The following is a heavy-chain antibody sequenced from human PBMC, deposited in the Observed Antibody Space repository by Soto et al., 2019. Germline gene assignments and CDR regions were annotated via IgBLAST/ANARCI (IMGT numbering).Heavy chain of an antibody. CDR1: GFTFSSYS. CDR3: ARDDRSMRASSSSYHFDY. V-gene: IGHV3-21*01. Sequence: PGGSLRLSCAASGFTFSSYSMNWVRQAPGKGLEWVSSISSSSSYIYYADSVKGRFTISRDNAKNSLYLQMNSLRAEDTAVYYCARDDRSMRASSSSYHFDYWGQGTRVTVSS. D-gene: IGHD6-6*01. CDR2: ISSSSSYI. J-gene: IGHJ4*02.